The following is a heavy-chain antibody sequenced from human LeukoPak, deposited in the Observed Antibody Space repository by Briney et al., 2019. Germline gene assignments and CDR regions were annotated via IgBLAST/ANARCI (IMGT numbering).Heavy chain of an antibody. D-gene: IGHD3-22*01. J-gene: IGHJ4*02. Sequence: GGSLRLSCAASGFTFSSYSMNWVRQAPGKGLEWVSSISSSSSYIYYADSVKGRFTISRDNAKNSLYLQMNSLRAEDTAVYYCARGYYYDSSGYYPQKYWGQGTLVTVSS. V-gene: IGHV3-21*01. CDR1: GFTFSSYS. CDR3: ARGYYYDSSGYYPQKY. CDR2: ISSSSSYI.